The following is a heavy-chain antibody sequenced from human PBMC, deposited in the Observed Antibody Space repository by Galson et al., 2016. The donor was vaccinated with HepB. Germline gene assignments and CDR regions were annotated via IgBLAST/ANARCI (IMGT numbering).Heavy chain of an antibody. D-gene: IGHD1-26*01. J-gene: IGHJ4*02. CDR3: ARDLGGTYLY. Sequence: TLSLTCSVSGGSITGGNYFWTWVRQPAGKGLEWIGRIYSNGNTNYNPSLKSRVTISIDTSNNEFSLNLRSVTAADTALYFCARDLGGTYLYWGPGILVSVSS. CDR1: GGSITGGNYF. V-gene: IGHV4-61*02. CDR2: IYSNGNT.